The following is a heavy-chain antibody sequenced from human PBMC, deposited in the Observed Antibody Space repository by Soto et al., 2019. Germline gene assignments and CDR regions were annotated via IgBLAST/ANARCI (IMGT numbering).Heavy chain of an antibody. CDR3: ARGGYYDSSWGKLSHYGLDV. D-gene: IGHD3-16*01. Sequence: QVQLAQSANEVKKPGASVRVSCKAAGYTFIRYGIAWVRQAPGQGLEWMGWISTYNDYTVYAQKFQGRVSMTADTSTRTVYMNLRGLKSDDTAVYYCARGGYYDSSWGKLSHYGLDVWGQGTSVSVSS. CDR1: GYTFIRYG. J-gene: IGHJ6*02. CDR2: ISTYNDYT. V-gene: IGHV1-18*01.